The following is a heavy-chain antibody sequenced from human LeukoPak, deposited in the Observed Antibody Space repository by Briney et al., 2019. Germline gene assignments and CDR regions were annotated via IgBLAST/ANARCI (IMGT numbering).Heavy chain of an antibody. D-gene: IGHD3-22*01. CDR2: IYTSGST. CDR1: GGSIGSYY. J-gene: IGHJ6*03. V-gene: IGHV4-4*07. CDR3: AREALIEGFYYYMDV. Sequence: SETLSLTCTVSGGSIGSYYWSWIRQPAGKGLEWIGRIYTSGSTNYNPSLKSRLTMSVDTSKNQFSLKLSSVTAADTAVYYCAREALIEGFYYYMDVWGKGTTVTVSS.